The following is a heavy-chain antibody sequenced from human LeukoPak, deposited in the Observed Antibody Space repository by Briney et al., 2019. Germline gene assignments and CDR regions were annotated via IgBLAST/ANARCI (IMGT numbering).Heavy chain of an antibody. Sequence: SETLSLTSTVSGGSISSSNYYWGWIRQPPGKGLEWIGSIYYSGITYYNSSLKSRVTISVDTSKNQFSLKLSSVTAADTAVYYCARCRDGYSTFENWFDPWGQGTLVTVSS. CDR3: ARCRDGYSTFENWFDP. V-gene: IGHV4-39*07. D-gene: IGHD5-24*01. CDR2: IYYSGIT. J-gene: IGHJ5*02. CDR1: GGSISSSNYY.